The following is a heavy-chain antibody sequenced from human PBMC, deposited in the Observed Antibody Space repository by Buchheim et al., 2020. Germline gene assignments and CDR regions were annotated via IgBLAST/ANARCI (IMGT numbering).Heavy chain of an antibody. V-gene: IGHV3-30-3*01. J-gene: IGHJ6*02. Sequence: QVQLVESGGGVVQPGRSLRLSCAASGFTFSSYAMHWVRQAPGKGLEWVAVISYDGSNKYYADSVKGRFTISRDNSKNPLSLQMNSLRAEDTAVYYCARDTYYYGSGSYSAFWLWNYYGMDVWGQGNT. CDR1: GFTFSSYA. CDR3: ARDTYYYGSGSYSAFWLWNYYGMDV. CDR2: ISYDGSNK. D-gene: IGHD3-10*01.